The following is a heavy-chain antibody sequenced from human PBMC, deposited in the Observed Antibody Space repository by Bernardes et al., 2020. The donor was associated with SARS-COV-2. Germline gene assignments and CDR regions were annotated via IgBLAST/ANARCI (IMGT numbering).Heavy chain of an antibody. J-gene: IGHJ4*02. CDR3: ARLGNSGSYLYYFDY. D-gene: IGHD1-26*01. CDR1: GGSISTFY. Sequence: SESLSLTCTVSGGSISTFYWSWIRQPPGKGLEWIGYISYSGTTNYNPSLKSRVTITVDTSKSQFSLKLSSVTGADTAGYYCARLGNSGSYLYYFDYWGQGTLVTVSS. CDR2: ISYSGTT. V-gene: IGHV4-59*01.